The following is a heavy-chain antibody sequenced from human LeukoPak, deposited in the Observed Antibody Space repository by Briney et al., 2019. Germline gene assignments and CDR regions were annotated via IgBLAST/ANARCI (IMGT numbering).Heavy chain of an antibody. CDR1: GFTFSSYA. CDR2: ISYDGSNK. D-gene: IGHD2-2*01. CDR3: ARGGLRYCSSTSCRNWFDP. Sequence: PGRSLRLSCAASGFTFSSYAMHSVRQAPGKGLEWVAVISYDGSNKYYADSVKGRFTISRDNSKNTLYLQMNSLRAEDTAVYYCARGGLRYCSSTSCRNWFDPWGQGTLVTVSS. J-gene: IGHJ5*02. V-gene: IGHV3-30*01.